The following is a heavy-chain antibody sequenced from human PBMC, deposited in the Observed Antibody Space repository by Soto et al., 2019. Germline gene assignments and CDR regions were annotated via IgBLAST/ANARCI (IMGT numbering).Heavy chain of an antibody. D-gene: IGHD4-17*01. Sequence: QAQLVQSGAEVKEPGASVKVSCKASGYSFTTSGITWVRQAPGQGLEWMGWISTYNGNTNYAQKLQDRVTLTTDTSTSTAYMELRSLRSDDTAVYYCARRLYGDSDYWGKGTLVTVSS. CDR1: GYSFTTSG. CDR2: ISTYNGNT. CDR3: ARRLYGDSDY. J-gene: IGHJ4*02. V-gene: IGHV1-18*01.